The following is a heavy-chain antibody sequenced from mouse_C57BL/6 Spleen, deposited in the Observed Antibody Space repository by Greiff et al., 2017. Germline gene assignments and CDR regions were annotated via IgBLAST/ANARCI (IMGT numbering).Heavy chain of an antibody. CDR2: IDPETGGT. CDR3: TRSEKKDYGSSTGDY. V-gene: IGHV1-15*01. CDR1: GYTFTDYE. D-gene: IGHD1-1*01. Sequence: QVQLQQSGAELVRPGASVTLSCTASGYTFTDYEMHWVKQTPVHGLEWIGAIDPETGGTAYNQKFKGKAILTADTSASPAYMALRRLTSVDSAVYYSTRSEKKDYGSSTGDYWGQGTTLTVSS. J-gene: IGHJ2*01.